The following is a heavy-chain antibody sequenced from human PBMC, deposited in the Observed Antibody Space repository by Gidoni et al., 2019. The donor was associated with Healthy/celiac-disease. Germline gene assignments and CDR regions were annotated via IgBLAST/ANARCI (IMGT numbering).Heavy chain of an antibody. D-gene: IGHD3-10*01. CDR2: IRSKAYGGTT. Sequence: EVQLVESGGGLVQPGRSLRLSCTASGFTLGDYAMSWFRQAPGKGLEWVGFIRSKAYGGTTEYAASVKGRFTISRDDSKSIAYLQMNSLKTEDTAVYYCTRGPLLWWSYYGMDVWGQGTTVTVSS. J-gene: IGHJ6*02. V-gene: IGHV3-49*03. CDR3: TRGPLLWWSYYGMDV. CDR1: GFTLGDYA.